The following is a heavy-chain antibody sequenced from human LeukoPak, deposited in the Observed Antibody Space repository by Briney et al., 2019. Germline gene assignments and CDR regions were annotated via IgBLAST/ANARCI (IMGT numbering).Heavy chain of an antibody. Sequence: ASVKVSCKASGYTFTSYYIHWVRQAPGQGLEWVGIINPNVGSTSSAQKFQGRVTMTRDTSTTTVYMELSSLRSEDTAVYYCARGLGRSVYYGVWGQGTLVTASS. CDR1: GYTFTSYY. J-gene: IGHJ4*02. V-gene: IGHV1-46*01. CDR3: ARGLGRSVYYGV. D-gene: IGHD3-22*01. CDR2: INPNVGST.